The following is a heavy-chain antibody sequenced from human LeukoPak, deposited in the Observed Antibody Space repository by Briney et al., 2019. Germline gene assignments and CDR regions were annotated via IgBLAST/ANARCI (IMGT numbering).Heavy chain of an antibody. Sequence: GGSLRLSCAASGFTFSSFEMNWVRQAPGKGLEWVSAISGSGGSTYYADSVKGRFTISRDNSKNTLYLQMNSLRAEDTAVYYCAKKYNTGLDPWGQGTLVTVSS. CDR3: AKKYNTGLDP. CDR1: GFTFSSFE. V-gene: IGHV3-23*01. CDR2: ISGSGGST. D-gene: IGHD1-14*01. J-gene: IGHJ5*02.